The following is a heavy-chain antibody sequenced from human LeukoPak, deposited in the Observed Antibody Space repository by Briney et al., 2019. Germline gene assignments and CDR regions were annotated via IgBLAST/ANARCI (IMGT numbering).Heavy chain of an antibody. V-gene: IGHV3-33*06. CDR1: GFTFSSYA. CDR3: AKDTYKRGYSYGPPDY. Sequence: GGSLRLSCAASGFTFSSYAMNWVRQAPGKGLEWVAVIWYDGSNKYYADSVKGRFTISRDNSKNTLYLQMNSLRAEDTAVYYCAKDTYKRGYSYGPPDYWGQGTLVTVSS. J-gene: IGHJ4*02. D-gene: IGHD5-18*01. CDR2: IWYDGSNK.